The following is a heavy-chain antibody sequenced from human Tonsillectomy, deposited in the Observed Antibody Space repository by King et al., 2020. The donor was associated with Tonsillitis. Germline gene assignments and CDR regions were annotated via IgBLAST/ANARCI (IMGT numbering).Heavy chain of an antibody. J-gene: IGHJ6*02. CDR3: AKVFYYGMDV. V-gene: IGHV3-23*03. CDR2: IYYGGSST. CDR1: GFKFSSYA. Sequence: VQLVESGGGLVQPGGSLRLSCAASGFKFSSYAMTWVRQAPGKGLEWVSVIYYGGSSTYYADSVKGRFTSSRDNSKNKLYLQMNSLRAEDTAVYYCAKVFYYGMDVWGQGTTVTVSS.